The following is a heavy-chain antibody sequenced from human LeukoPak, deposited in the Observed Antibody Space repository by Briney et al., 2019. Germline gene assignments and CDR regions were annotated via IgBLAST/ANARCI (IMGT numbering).Heavy chain of an antibody. CDR3: AKTGGYFDY. CDR1: GFTFSSYA. V-gene: IGHV3-23*01. Sequence: GGTLRLSCAASGFTFSSYAMSWVRQAPGQGLERGSAISVSGGSPYYAHSVRGRFTISRDNSKTTLYLHMNSLRAEATAVYSCAKTGGYFDYWGQGTLVTVPS. J-gene: IGHJ4*02. CDR2: ISVSGGSP. D-gene: IGHD1-14*01.